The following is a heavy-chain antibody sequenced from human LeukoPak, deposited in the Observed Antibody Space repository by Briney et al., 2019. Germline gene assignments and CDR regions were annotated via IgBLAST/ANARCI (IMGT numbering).Heavy chain of an antibody. CDR1: GFTFSSFA. Sequence: GGSLRLSCAASGFTFSSFAMSRVRQAPGTELEWVTAISGSGGSTYYADSVKGRFTISRDNSKNTLYLQMNSLRAEDTAVYYCAKDPVGAQLWFYYFDYWGQGTLVTVSS. J-gene: IGHJ4*02. CDR3: AKDPVGAQLWFYYFDY. V-gene: IGHV3-23*01. CDR2: ISGSGGST. D-gene: IGHD5-18*01.